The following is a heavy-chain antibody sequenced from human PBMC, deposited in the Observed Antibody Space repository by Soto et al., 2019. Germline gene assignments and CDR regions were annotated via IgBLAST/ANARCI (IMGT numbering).Heavy chain of an antibody. D-gene: IGHD3-22*01. J-gene: IGHJ4*02. V-gene: IGHV3-23*01. CDR2: ISGSGGST. CDR1: GFTFSSYA. CDR3: AKAPNYYNSSGKWVYFDY. Sequence: GGSLRLSCAASGFTFSSYAMSWVRQAPGKGLEWVSAISGSGGSTYYADSVKGRFTISRDNSKNTLYLQMNSLRAEDTAVYYCAKAPNYYNSSGKWVYFDYWGQGTLVTVSS.